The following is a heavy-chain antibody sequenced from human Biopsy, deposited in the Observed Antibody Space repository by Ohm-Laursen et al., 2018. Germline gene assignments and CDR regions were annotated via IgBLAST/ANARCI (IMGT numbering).Heavy chain of an antibody. CDR2: IYYSAST. CDR3: ARATNSTGWPYYYFYGMDV. CDR1: GGSISSDY. J-gene: IGHJ6*02. Sequence: SQTLSLTCTVSGGSISSDYWSWIRQTPGKGLEWIGYIYYSASTNYNPSLKSRVTISVDTSKNQFSLRLNSVTAADTAVYYCARATNSTGWPYYYFYGMDVWGQGTTVTVSS. D-gene: IGHD2/OR15-2a*01. V-gene: IGHV4-59*01.